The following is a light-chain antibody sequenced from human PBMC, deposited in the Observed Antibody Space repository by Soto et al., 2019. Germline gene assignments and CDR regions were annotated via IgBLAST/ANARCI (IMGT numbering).Light chain of an antibody. CDR2: AVF. CDR3: QQANSFPYT. V-gene: IGKV1-12*01. Sequence: DIQMTQSPSSVSASVGDRVTITCRASQGISNWLAWYQQKPGKAPNLLIYAVFTLQSGVPSRFSGSGSGTEFTLTISSLQPEDSATYYCQQANSFPYTFGQGTKVDIK. J-gene: IGKJ2*01. CDR1: QGISNW.